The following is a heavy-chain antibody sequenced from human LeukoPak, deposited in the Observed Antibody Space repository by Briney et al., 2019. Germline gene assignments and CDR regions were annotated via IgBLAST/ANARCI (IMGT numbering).Heavy chain of an antibody. J-gene: IGHJ5*02. CDR2: FDPDDGET. CDR1: GSTLTELS. D-gene: IGHD4/OR15-4a*01. V-gene: IGHV1-24*01. Sequence: GASVKVSCKVSGSTLTELSMHWVRQAPGKGLEWMGGFDPDDGETFYAQDFQGRVIMTEDTSTDTAYMELSSLRSEDTAVYYCAAEHEKVDYRSTWFDPWGQGTLVTVSS. CDR3: AAEHEKVDYRSTWFDP.